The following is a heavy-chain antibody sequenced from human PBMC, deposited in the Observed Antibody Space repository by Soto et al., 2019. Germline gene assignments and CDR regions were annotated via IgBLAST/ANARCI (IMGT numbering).Heavy chain of an antibody. J-gene: IGHJ4*02. CDR2: IYYSGST. CDR1: GGYISNYD. Sequence: SETLSVTCIVAGGYISNYDWSWIRQPPGKGLEWIGYIYYSGSTNYNPSLQSRVTISVDTSKNQFSLNLSSVTAADTAVYYCARAVLPATAPFDYWGQGTLVTVSS. CDR3: ARAVLPATAPFDY. D-gene: IGHD2-2*01. V-gene: IGHV4-59*01.